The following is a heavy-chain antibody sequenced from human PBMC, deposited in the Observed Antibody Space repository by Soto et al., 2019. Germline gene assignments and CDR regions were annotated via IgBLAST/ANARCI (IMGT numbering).Heavy chain of an antibody. CDR3: ARVCGGDCHYGMDV. CDR1: GGSISSGGYY. CDR2: IYYSGST. Sequence: QVQLQESGPGLVKPSQTLSLTCTVSGGSISSGGYYWSWIRQHPGKGLEWIGYIYYSGSTYYNPSSKSRVTISVDTSKNQCSLKLSSVTAADTAVYYCARVCGGDCHYGMDVWGQGTTVTVSS. J-gene: IGHJ6*02. D-gene: IGHD2-21*02. V-gene: IGHV4-31*03.